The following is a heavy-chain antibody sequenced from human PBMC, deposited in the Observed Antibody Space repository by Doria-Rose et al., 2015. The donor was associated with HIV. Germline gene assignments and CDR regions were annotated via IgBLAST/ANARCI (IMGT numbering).Heavy chain of an antibody. D-gene: IGHD4-17*01. CDR1: GFTFSRYW. V-gene: IGHV3-7*03. Sequence: VQPQESGGGLVQPGGSLRLSCAASGFTFSRYWMSWVRQAPGKGLEWVANIKQDGSEKYYVDSVKGRFTISRDNAKNSLYLQMNSLRAEDTAVYYCARRDLFYGGNAYYFDHWGQGTLVTVSS. CDR3: ARRDLFYGGNAYYFDH. CDR2: IKQDGSEK. J-gene: IGHJ4*02.